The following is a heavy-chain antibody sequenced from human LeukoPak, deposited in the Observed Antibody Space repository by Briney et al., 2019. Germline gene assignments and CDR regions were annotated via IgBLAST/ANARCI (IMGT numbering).Heavy chain of an antibody. CDR1: GFSLSTSGVG. V-gene: IGHV2-5*01. CDR2: IYWNDDK. J-gene: IGHJ5*02. D-gene: IGHD3-16*02. CDR3: AHRRVYDYVWGSYRYFWFDP. Sequence: SGPTLVNPTQTLTLTCTFSGFSLSTSGVGVGWIRQPPGKALEWIAPIYWNDDKRYSPSLKSRLTNTKDTSKNKLVLTMTNMDPVDTATYYCAHRRVYDYVWGSYRYFWFDPWGQGTLVTVSS.